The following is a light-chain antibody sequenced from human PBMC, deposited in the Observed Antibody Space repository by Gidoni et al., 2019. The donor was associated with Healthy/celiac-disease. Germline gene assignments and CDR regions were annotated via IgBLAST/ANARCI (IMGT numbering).Light chain of an antibody. CDR1: QGISSY. V-gene: IGKV1-8*01. J-gene: IGKJ1*01. Sequence: AIRMTQSPSSFSASTGDRVTITCRASQGISSYLAWYQPKPGKAPKLLFYAASTLQSGVPSRFSGSGSGTDFTLTISCLQSEDFATYYCQQYYSYPRTFGQGTKVEIK. CDR2: AAS. CDR3: QQYYSYPRT.